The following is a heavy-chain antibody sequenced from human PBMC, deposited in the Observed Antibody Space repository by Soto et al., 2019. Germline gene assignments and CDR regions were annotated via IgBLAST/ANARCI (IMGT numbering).Heavy chain of an antibody. J-gene: IGHJ6*02. CDR3: AKGGGGDSYYHNMDV. V-gene: IGHV3-23*01. Sequence: LRLSCAASGFTFNNYAMNWVRQAPGKGLEWVSGISGGGADTYHVDSVQGRFTISRDNSRNTLYLQMNSLRAEDTAVYYCAKGGGGDSYYHNMDVWGQGTTVTVSS. CDR2: ISGGGADT. D-gene: IGHD2-21*02. CDR1: GFTFNNYA.